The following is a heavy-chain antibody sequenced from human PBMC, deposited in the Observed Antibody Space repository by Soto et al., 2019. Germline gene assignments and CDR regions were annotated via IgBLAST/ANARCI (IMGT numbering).Heavy chain of an antibody. J-gene: IGHJ4*02. CDR1: RYFFTSHY. V-gene: IGHV1-2*06. Sequence: ASVKVPCKTSRYFFTSHYIHWVRLAPGRGLEWVGRINPNNGDTNSPQKFQGRVTLTSDTSISTAYMEMRGLTSDDTALYYCAREITYGGGSFSLGLWGQGTLVTVSS. CDR2: INPNNGDT. D-gene: IGHD3-10*01. CDR3: AREITYGGGSFSLGL.